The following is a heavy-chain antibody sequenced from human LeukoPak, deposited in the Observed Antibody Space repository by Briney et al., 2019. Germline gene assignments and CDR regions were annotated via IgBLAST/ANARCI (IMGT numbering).Heavy chain of an antibody. CDR1: GYSFTSYW. V-gene: IGHV5-51*01. Sequence: RGESLKISCKGSGYSFTSYWIGWVRQMPGKGLEWMGIIYPGDSDTRYSPSFQGQVTISADKSISTAYLQWSSLKASDTAMYYCARQAYSGYDLVHFDYWGQGTLVTVSS. J-gene: IGHJ4*02. D-gene: IGHD5-12*01. CDR2: IYPGDSDT. CDR3: ARQAYSGYDLVHFDY.